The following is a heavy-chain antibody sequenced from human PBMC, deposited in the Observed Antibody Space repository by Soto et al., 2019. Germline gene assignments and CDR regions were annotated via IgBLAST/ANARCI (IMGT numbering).Heavy chain of an antibody. CDR1: GFTFSSYG. CDR3: AKDMTTIEYYFDY. CDR2: ISYDGSNK. D-gene: IGHD4-17*01. J-gene: IGHJ4*02. V-gene: IGHV3-30*18. Sequence: GGSLRLSCAASGFTFSSYGMHWVRQAPGKGLEWVAVISYDGSNKYYADSVKGRFTISRDNSKNTLYLQMNSLRAEDTAVYYCAKDMTTIEYYFDYWGQGTLVTVSS.